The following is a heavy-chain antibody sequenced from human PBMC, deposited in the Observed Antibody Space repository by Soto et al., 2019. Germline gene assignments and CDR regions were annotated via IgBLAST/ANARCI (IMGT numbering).Heavy chain of an antibody. CDR3: TPHPSKYYDYVWGSYP. CDR2: IKSKTDGGTT. J-gene: IGHJ5*02. Sequence: KTGGSLRLSCAASGFTFSNAWMSWVRQAPGKGLEWVGRIKSKTDGGTTDYAAPVKGRFTISRDDSKNTLYLQMNSLKTEDTAVYYCTPHPSKYYDYVWGSYPWGQGTLVTVSS. D-gene: IGHD3-16*01. V-gene: IGHV3-15*01. CDR1: GFTFSNAW.